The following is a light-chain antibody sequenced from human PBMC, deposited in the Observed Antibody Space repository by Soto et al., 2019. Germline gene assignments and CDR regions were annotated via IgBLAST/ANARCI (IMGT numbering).Light chain of an antibody. V-gene: IGKV3-11*01. CDR1: QSVSSK. Sequence: EIVMTQPPATLSLSPGQRATLSCRASQSVSSKLAWYQQRPGQAPRLLIYDASNRATGIPARFSGSGSGTDFTLTISSLEPEDFAVYYCQQRSNWPPVTFGQGTKVDIK. CDR2: DAS. CDR3: QQRSNWPPVT. J-gene: IGKJ1*01.